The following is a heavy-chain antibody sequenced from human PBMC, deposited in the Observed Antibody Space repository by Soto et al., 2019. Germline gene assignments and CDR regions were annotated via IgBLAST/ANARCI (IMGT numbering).Heavy chain of an antibody. V-gene: IGHV4-59*01. Sequence: PSETLSLTCTVSGGSISSYHWSWIRQPPGKGLEWIGEIYNSGSTNYNPSLKSRVTISVDTSKNQFSLKFNSVSAADTAVYYCAREMGYCTSTSCHAGPLYYYMDVWGKGTTVTVSS. D-gene: IGHD2-2*01. CDR2: IYNSGST. J-gene: IGHJ6*03. CDR1: GGSISSYH. CDR3: AREMGYCTSTSCHAGPLYYYMDV.